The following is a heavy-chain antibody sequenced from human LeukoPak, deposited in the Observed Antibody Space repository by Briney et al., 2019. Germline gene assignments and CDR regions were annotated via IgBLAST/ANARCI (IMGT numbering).Heavy chain of an antibody. CDR1: GFTFSKAW. CDR2: IKTKADGGTT. Sequence: PGGSLRLSCAASGFTFSKAWMTWVRQAPGKGLEWVGRIKTKADGGTTDYAAPVNGRFTISRDDPYDRVHLQMDSLKTEDTAVYYCTTGMTSTKYYYYYGFDVWGPGTTVIVSS. CDR3: TTGMTSTKYYYYYGFDV. J-gene: IGHJ6*02. V-gene: IGHV3-15*01.